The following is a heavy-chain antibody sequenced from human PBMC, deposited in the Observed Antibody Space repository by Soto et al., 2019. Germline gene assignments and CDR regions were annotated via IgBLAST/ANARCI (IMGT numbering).Heavy chain of an antibody. J-gene: IGHJ4*02. V-gene: IGHV5-51*01. CDR2: IYPGDSNT. CDR3: ARQYGDYFDY. Sequence: GESLKISCEGSGYPFTNYLIGWVRQMPGKGLELMGIIYPGDSNTKYSPSFQGQVTISADRSISTAYLQWSSLKALDTAMYYCARQYGDYFDYWGLGTLVTVS. D-gene: IGHD4-17*01. CDR1: GYPFTNYL.